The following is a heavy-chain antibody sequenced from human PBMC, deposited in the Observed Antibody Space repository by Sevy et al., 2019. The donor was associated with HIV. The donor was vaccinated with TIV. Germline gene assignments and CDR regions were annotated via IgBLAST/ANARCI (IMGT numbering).Heavy chain of an antibody. D-gene: IGHD6-13*01. CDR2: ISAYNGNT. CDR3: ARVRAAAGTGWFDP. J-gene: IGHJ5*02. V-gene: IGHV1-18*01. CDR1: GYTFTSYG. Sequence: ASVKVSCKASGYTFTSYGISWVRQAPGQGLEWMGWISAYNGNTNYAQKLQGRVTMTTDTSTSTAYMELRNLRSDDTAVYYCARVRAAAGTGWFDPWGQGTLVTVSS.